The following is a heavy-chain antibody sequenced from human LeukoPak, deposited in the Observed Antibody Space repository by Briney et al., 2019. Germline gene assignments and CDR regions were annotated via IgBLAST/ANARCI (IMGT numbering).Heavy chain of an antibody. D-gene: IGHD2-21*02. CDR1: GCSISSGDYY. Sequence: PSQTLSLTCTVSGCSISSGDYYWGWIRQPQGKGLEWIEYIYYSGSTYYNPSLRSRVTISVDMSKNQFSLKLSSVTAADTAVYYCARGGVYCGGDCYSGLSYWGQGTLVTVSS. V-gene: IGHV4-30-4*08. CDR3: ARGGVYCGGDCYSGLSY. J-gene: IGHJ4*02. CDR2: IYYSGST.